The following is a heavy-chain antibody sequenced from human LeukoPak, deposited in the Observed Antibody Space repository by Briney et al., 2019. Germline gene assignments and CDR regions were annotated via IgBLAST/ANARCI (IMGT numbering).Heavy chain of an antibody. J-gene: IGHJ4*02. CDR1: GFIFNNYA. D-gene: IGHD3-10*01. CDR2: ISWNSGSI. Sequence: PGGSLRLSCAGSGFIFNNYAMHWVRQPPGKGLEWVSGISWNSGSIDYADSVKGRFTISRDNAKNSLYLQMNSLRVEDTAFYYCAKDNRRHYPRGPTPASLHWGQGALVTVSS. V-gene: IGHV3-9*01. CDR3: AKDNRRHYPRGPTPASLH.